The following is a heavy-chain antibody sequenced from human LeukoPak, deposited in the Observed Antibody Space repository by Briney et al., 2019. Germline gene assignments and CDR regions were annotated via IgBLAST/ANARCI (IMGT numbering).Heavy chain of an antibody. CDR3: AKGYIQLWWFDY. CDR2: ISGSGDGA. V-gene: IGHV3-23*01. D-gene: IGHD2-21*01. J-gene: IGHJ4*02. CDR1: GFTFSTYA. Sequence: GGSLRLSCAASGFTFSTYAMSWVRQAPGKGLQWVSLISGSGDGAHYADSVKGRFTISRDNSKNTVYLQMTNLRAEDTAVYYCAKGYIQLWWFDYWGQGTLVTVTS.